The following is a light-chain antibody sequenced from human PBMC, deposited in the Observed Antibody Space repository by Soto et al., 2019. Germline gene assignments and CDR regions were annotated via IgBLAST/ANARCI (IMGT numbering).Light chain of an antibody. CDR2: GAS. CDR3: QQYSNWPLT. Sequence: EIVLTQSPGTLSLSPVEIATISCRASQSVSSHLAWFQQKPGQAPRLLMFGASTRATGMPARFSGSGSGTEFTLIISSLQSEDFAVYYCQQYSNWPLTFGGGTKVDI. V-gene: IGKV3D-15*01. J-gene: IGKJ4*01. CDR1: QSVSSH.